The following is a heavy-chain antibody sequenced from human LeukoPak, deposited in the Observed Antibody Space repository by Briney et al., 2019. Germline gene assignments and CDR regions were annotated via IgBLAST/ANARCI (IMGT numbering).Heavy chain of an antibody. V-gene: IGHV3-23*01. CDR1: GFTFSTYP. Sequence: GGSLRLSCAASGFTFSTYPMTWVRQAPGKGLESVSSISGSGGSTYYADSVKGRFTISRDNSKNTLYLQMNSLRAEDTAVYYCAKAPTTVTIDNAFDIWGQGTMVTVSS. D-gene: IGHD4-17*01. CDR2: ISGSGGST. CDR3: AKAPTTVTIDNAFDI. J-gene: IGHJ3*02.